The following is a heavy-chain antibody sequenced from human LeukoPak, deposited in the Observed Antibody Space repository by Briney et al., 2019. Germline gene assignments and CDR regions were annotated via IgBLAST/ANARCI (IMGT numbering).Heavy chain of an antibody. J-gene: IGHJ4*02. D-gene: IGHD3-10*01. CDR2: ISGSRGTT. V-gene: IGHV3-23*01. CDR3: AKDLALLWFGGFADY. Sequence: GGSLRLSCAASGFTFSSYAMSWVRQAPGKGLEWVSGISGSRGTTYYADSVKGRLTISRDNSKNTLYLQMNSLRAEDTAVYYCAKDLALLWFGGFADYWGQGTLVTVSS. CDR1: GFTFSSYA.